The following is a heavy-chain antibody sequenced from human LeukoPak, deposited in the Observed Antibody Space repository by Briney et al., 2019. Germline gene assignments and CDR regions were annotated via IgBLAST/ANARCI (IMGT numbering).Heavy chain of an antibody. D-gene: IGHD6-25*01. Sequence: PGGSLRLSCAASGFTFSSYWMHWVRQAPGQGLVWVSRISSDGSSTTYADSVKGRFTISRDNAKNTLYLQMNSLRAEDTAVYYCARAAYGYWVDYWGEGALVTVSS. J-gene: IGHJ4*02. CDR1: GFTFSSYW. CDR3: ARAAYGYWVDY. CDR2: ISSDGSST. V-gene: IGHV3-74*01.